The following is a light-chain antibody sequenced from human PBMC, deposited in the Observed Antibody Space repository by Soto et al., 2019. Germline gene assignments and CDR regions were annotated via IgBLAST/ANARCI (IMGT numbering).Light chain of an antibody. CDR1: QSVSGSY. V-gene: IGKV3-20*01. CDR2: GAS. Sequence: EIVLTQSPGTLSLSPGERATLSCRASQSVSGSYLAWYQQRPGQAPRLLIYGASSRATGIPDRFSGSGSGTDFTLTITRLEPEDFAVYYCQHYGSSRWTFGRGTKVEIK. J-gene: IGKJ1*01. CDR3: QHYGSSRWT.